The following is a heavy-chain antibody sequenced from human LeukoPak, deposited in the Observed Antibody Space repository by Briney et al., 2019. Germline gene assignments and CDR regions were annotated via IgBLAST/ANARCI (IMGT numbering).Heavy chain of an antibody. CDR2: IYYSGST. CDR3: ARATYYDFWSGYHGTEPQGFDY. J-gene: IGHJ4*02. V-gene: IGHV4-59*01. D-gene: IGHD3-3*01. CDR1: GGSISSYY. Sequence: SETLSITCTVSGGSISSYYWSWIRQPPGKGLEWIGYIYYSGSTNYNPSLKSRVTISVDTSKNQFSLKLSSVTAADTAVYYCARATYYDFWSGYHGTEPQGFDYWGQGTLVTVSS.